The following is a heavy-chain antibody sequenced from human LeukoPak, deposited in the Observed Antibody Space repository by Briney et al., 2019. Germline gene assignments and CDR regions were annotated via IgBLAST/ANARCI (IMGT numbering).Heavy chain of an antibody. V-gene: IGHV4-39*01. Sequence: PSETLSLTCTVSGGSISISTHYWGWIRQPPGKGLEWIGSIYYSGNTYYNPSLKSRVTISVDTSKNQFSLKLSSVTAADMAVYYCARHGSDYRAYFDYWGQGTLVTVSS. CDR3: ARHGSDYRAYFDY. J-gene: IGHJ4*02. D-gene: IGHD4/OR15-4a*01. CDR2: IYYSGNT. CDR1: GGSISISTHY.